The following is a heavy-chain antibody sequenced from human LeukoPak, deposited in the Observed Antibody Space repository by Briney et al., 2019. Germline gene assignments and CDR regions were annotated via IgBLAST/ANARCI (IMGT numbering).Heavy chain of an antibody. CDR2: INHSGST. Sequence: PGGSLRLSCAASGFTFSNYAMSWVRQPPGKGLEWIGEINHSGSTNYNPSLKSRVTISVDTSKNQFSLKLSSVTAADTAVYYCARHVRVYSSSWYSRASSFDYWGQGTLVTVSS. CDR3: ARHVRVYSSSWYSRASSFDY. J-gene: IGHJ4*02. CDR1: GFTFSNYA. V-gene: IGHV4-34*01. D-gene: IGHD6-13*01.